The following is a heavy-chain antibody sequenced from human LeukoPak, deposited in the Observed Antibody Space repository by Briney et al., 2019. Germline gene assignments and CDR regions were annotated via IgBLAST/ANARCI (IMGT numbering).Heavy chain of an antibody. D-gene: IGHD3-9*01. J-gene: IGHJ4*02. CDR3: ARQIPVLTGYHLGYYFDY. CDR1: GGSISSYY. Sequence: PSETLSLTCTVSGGSISSYYWSWIRQPPGKGLEWIGYIYYSGSTNYNPSLKSRVTISVDTSKNQFSLKLSSVTAADTAVYYCARQIPVLTGYHLGYYFDYWGQGTLVTVSS. CDR2: IYYSGST. V-gene: IGHV4-59*08.